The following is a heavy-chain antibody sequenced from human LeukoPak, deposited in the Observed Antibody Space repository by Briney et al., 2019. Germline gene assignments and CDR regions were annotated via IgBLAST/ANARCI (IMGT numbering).Heavy chain of an antibody. CDR3: ARVGIAVALYNWFDP. CDR2: INPSGGST. CDR1: GYTFTSYY. J-gene: IGHJ5*02. V-gene: IGHV1-46*01. D-gene: IGHD6-19*01. Sequence: ASVTVSCKASGYTFTSYYMHWVRQTPGQGLEWMGIINPSGGSTSYAQKFQGRVTMTRDTSTSTVYMELSSLRSEDTAVYYCARVGIAVALYNWFDPWGQGTLVTVSS.